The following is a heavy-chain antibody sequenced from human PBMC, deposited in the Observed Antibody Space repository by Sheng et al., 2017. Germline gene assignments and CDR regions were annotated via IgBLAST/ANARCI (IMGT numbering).Heavy chain of an antibody. Sequence: QVQLQQWGAGLLKPSETLSLTCAVYGESFSGYYWTWIRQPPGKGLEWIGEINHSGSANYNPSLKSRVTISVDMSKNQFSLKLSSVTAADTAVYYCVRCKYSGYDRPFDYWGQGTLVTVSS. D-gene: IGHD5-12*01. CDR2: INHSGSA. CDR3: VRCKYSGYDRPFDY. J-gene: IGHJ4*02. V-gene: IGHV4-34*01. CDR1: GESFSGYY.